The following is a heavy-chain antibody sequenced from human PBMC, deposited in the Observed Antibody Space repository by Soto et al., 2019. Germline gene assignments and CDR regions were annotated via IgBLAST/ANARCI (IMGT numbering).Heavy chain of an antibody. CDR2: IYYSGST. Sequence: QVQLQESGPGLVKPSETLSLTCTVSGGSISSYYWSWIRQPPGKGLEWIGYIYYSGSTNKNPSRKSRVTISVDTSKIQLSMKVSSVNAADTSVYYCARGWRHPDYWGQGTLVTVSS. J-gene: IGHJ4*02. CDR3: ARGWRHPDY. CDR1: GGSISSYY. D-gene: IGHD6-13*01. V-gene: IGHV4-59*01.